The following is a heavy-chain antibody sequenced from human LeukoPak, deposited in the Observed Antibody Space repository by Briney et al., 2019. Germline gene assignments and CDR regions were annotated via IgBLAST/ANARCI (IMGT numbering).Heavy chain of an antibody. CDR3: AKWNRQPLVKGWLDS. CDR1: GFIFKDYA. V-gene: IGHV3-9*01. CDR2: LSWNGLST. D-gene: IGHD6-13*01. Sequence: PGGSLRLSCAASGFIFKDYALHWVRQAPGKGLEWVSGLSWNGLSTAYADSGKGRFTISRDNAKSTLYLQMNSLRVEDAAFYYCAKWNRQPLVKGWLDSWGQGTLVTVS. J-gene: IGHJ5*01.